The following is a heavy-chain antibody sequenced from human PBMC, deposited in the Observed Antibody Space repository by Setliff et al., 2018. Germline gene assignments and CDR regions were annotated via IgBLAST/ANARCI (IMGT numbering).Heavy chain of an antibody. J-gene: IGHJ4*02. D-gene: IGHD3-3*01. CDR3: AREVWNIYDKSWSGYADH. CDR2: IHSSGRS. V-gene: IGHV4-4*08. CDR1: DVSISGYY. Sequence: KPSETLSLTCTVSDVSISGYYWSWIRQPPGKGLEWIGYIHSSGRSNYNPSLKSRVTTSIDNAKNSLYLQMNSLRAEDTALYYCAREVWNIYDKSWSGYADHWGQGTLVTVSS.